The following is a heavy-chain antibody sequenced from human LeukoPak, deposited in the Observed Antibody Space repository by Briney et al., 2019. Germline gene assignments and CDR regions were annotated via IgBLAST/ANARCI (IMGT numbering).Heavy chain of an antibody. D-gene: IGHD1-1*01. V-gene: IGHV3-11*06. J-gene: IGHJ4*02. Sequence: GGSLRLSSAASGFTFSDYYMSWIRQAPGKGLEWVSYISSRTSDTNYVDSVKGRFTISRDNAKNSLYLHMNSLRAEDTAVYYCTRVGSSGSVDYWGQGTLVTVSS. CDR2: ISSRTSDT. CDR3: TRVGSSGSVDY. CDR1: GFTFSDYY.